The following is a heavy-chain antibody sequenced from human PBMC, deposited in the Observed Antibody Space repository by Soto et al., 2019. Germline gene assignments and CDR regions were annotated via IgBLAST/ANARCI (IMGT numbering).Heavy chain of an antibody. Sequence: EVQLEESGGALVQPGRSLRLSCAASGFTFDDYAMHWVRQVLGKGLEWVSSISWNSGNIGYADSVKGRFTTSRDNAKNSHYLQMNSLRPEDTALYYCVRSKGGYSYGTPFDYWCQGTLGTVSS. CDR2: ISWNSGNI. V-gene: IGHV3-9*01. J-gene: IGHJ4*02. CDR1: GFTFDDYA. D-gene: IGHD5-18*01. CDR3: VRSKGGYSYGTPFDY.